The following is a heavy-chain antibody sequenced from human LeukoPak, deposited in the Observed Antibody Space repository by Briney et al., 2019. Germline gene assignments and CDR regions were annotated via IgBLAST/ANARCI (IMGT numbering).Heavy chain of an antibody. CDR3: ARGTHYGSGSYYFGYDAFDI. Sequence: SETLSLTGTVSGGSISSYYWSWIRQPPGKGLEWIGYIYYSGSTNYNPSLKSRVIISVDTSKNQFSLKLSSVTAADTAVYYCARGTHYGSGSYYFGYDAFDIWGQGTMVTVSS. CDR1: GGSISSYY. V-gene: IGHV4-59*01. J-gene: IGHJ3*02. D-gene: IGHD3-10*01. CDR2: IYYSGST.